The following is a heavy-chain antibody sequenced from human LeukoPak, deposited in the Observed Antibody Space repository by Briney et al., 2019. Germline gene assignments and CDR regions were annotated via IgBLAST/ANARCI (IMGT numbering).Heavy chain of an antibody. Sequence: PSETLSLTCTVSGGSISSYYWTWIRQPAGKGLQWIGRIYSSGSTNYNPSLKSRVTMSVDKSQTQFSLKLSSVTAADTAVYYCARARDYYDSSSYPNWFDPWGQGTLVTASS. CDR1: GGSISSYY. V-gene: IGHV4-4*07. D-gene: IGHD3-22*01. J-gene: IGHJ5*02. CDR3: ARARDYYDSSSYPNWFDP. CDR2: IYSSGST.